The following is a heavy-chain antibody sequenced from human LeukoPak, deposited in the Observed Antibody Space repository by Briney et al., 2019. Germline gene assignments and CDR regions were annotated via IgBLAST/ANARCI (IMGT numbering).Heavy chain of an antibody. J-gene: IGHJ6*02. CDR2: IYYSGTT. CDR1: GGSISSYY. D-gene: IGHD3-10*01. Sequence: SETLSLTCTVSGGSISSYYWSWIRQPPGKGLEWIGYIYYSGTTNYNPSLKSRVTISVDTSKNQFSLKLNSVTAADTAVYYCARDRISMVRGALRYYGMDVWGQGTTVTVSS. CDR3: ARDRISMVRGALRYYGMDV. V-gene: IGHV4-59*01.